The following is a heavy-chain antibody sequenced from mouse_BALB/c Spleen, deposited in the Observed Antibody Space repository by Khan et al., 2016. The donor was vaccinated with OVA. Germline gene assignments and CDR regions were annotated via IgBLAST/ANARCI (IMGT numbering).Heavy chain of an antibody. J-gene: IGHJ1*01. Sequence: EVQLQESGPGLVKPSQSLSITCTVSGYSITSDYAWSWIRQFPGNKLEWMGYISYSGSANYNPSLKSRISITRDTSSNPFFLHLNSVTTEDSATYYCARRYYYGHWYFDVWGAGTTVTVSS. D-gene: IGHD1-1*01. V-gene: IGHV3-2*02. CDR1: GYSITSDYA. CDR3: ARRYYYGHWYFDV. CDR2: ISYSGSA.